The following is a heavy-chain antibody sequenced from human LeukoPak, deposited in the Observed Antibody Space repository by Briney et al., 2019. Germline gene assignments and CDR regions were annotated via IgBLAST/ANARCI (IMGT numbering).Heavy chain of an antibody. CDR1: GFTFSDYY. J-gene: IGHJ6*02. V-gene: IGHV3-11*01. CDR2: ISSSGSTI. CDR3: ARDVTGYCTNGVCYGPGMDV. Sequence: KPGGSLRLSCAASGFTFSDYYISWICQAPGKGLEWVSYISSSGSTIYYADSVKGRFTISRDNAKNSLYLQMNSLRAEDTAVYYCARDVTGYCTNGVCYGPGMDVWGQGTTVTVSS. D-gene: IGHD2-8*01.